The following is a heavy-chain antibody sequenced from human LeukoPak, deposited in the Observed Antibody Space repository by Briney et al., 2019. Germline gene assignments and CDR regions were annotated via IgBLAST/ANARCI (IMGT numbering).Heavy chain of an antibody. V-gene: IGHV4-59*01. CDR1: GGSISSYY. D-gene: IGHD1-1*01. CDR2: IYYSGST. Sequence: SETLSLTCTVSGGSISSYYWSWIRQPPGEGLEWIGYIYYSGSTNYNPSLKSRVTISVDTSKNQFSLKLSSVTAADTAVYYCARVGTLNLAGPDYSYYYGMDVWGQGTTVTVSS. J-gene: IGHJ6*02. CDR3: ARVGTLNLAGPDYSYYYGMDV.